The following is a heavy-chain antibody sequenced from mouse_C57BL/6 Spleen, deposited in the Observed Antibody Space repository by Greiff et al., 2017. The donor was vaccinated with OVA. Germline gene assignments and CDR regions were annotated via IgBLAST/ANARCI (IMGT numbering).Heavy chain of an antibody. D-gene: IGHD1-1*01. CDR2: IDPSDSET. CDR3: AREVTTVVGYYAMDY. J-gene: IGHJ4*01. CDR1: GYTFTSYW. V-gene: IGHV1-52*01. Sequence: QVQLQQPGAELVRPGSSVKLSCKASGYTFTSYWLHWVKQRPIQGLEWIGNIDPSDSETHYNQKFKDKATLTVDKSSSTAYMQLSSLTSEDSAVYYCAREVTTVVGYYAMDYWGQGTSVTVSS.